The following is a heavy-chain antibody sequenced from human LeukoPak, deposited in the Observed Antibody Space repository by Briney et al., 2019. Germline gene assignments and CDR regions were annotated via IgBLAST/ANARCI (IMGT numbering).Heavy chain of an antibody. CDR1: GGSISSSNW. Sequence: SETLSLTCAVSGGSISSSNWWSWIRQPPGKGLEWIGEIYHSESTNYNPSLKSRVTISVDKSKNQFSLKLSSVTAADTAVYYCARVEYGDYENYFDYWGQGTLVTVSS. J-gene: IGHJ4*02. V-gene: IGHV4-4*02. CDR2: IYHSEST. D-gene: IGHD4-17*01. CDR3: ARVEYGDYENYFDY.